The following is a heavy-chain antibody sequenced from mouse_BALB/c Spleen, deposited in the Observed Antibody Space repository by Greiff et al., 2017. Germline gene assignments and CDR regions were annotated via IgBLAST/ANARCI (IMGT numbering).Heavy chain of an antibody. CDR2: IYPGDGDT. V-gene: IGHV1-80*01. Sequence: QVQLQQSGAELVRPGSSVKISCKASGYAFSSYWLNWVKQRPGQGLEWIGQIYPGDGDTNYNGKFKGKATLTADKSSSTAYMQLSSLTSEDSAVYFCARWGITTGDWFAYWGQGTLVTVSA. J-gene: IGHJ3*01. CDR1: GYAFSSYW. D-gene: IGHD2-4*01. CDR3: ARWGITTGDWFAY.